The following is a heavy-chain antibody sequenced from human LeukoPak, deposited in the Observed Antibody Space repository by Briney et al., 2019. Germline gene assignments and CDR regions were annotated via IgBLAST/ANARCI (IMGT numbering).Heavy chain of an antibody. Sequence: GGSLRLSCAASGFTFSSYAMHWVRQAPGKGLEWVAVISYDGSNKYYADSVKGRFTISRDNSKNTLYLQMNSLRAEDTAVYYCAREGQLWFYFDYWGQGTLVTVSS. CDR2: ISYDGSNK. D-gene: IGHD5-18*01. J-gene: IGHJ4*02. V-gene: IGHV3-30*04. CDR1: GFTFSSYA. CDR3: AREGQLWFYFDY.